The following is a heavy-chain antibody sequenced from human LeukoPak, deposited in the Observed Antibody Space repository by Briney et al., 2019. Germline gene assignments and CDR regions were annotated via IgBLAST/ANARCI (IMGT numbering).Heavy chain of an antibody. V-gene: IGHV3-21*01. Sequence: PGGSLRLSCAASGLTFSSYSMNWVRQAPGKGLEWVSSISSSSSYIYYADSVKGRFTISRDNAKNSLYLQMNSLRAEDTAVYYCARTAEVVPAAIVGIGWFDPWGQGTLVTVSS. CDR3: ARTAEVVPAAIVGIGWFDP. CDR2: ISSSSSYI. J-gene: IGHJ5*02. CDR1: GLTFSSYS. D-gene: IGHD2-2*01.